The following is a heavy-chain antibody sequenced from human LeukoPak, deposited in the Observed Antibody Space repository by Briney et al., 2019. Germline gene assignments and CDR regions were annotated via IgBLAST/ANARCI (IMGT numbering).Heavy chain of an antibody. D-gene: IGHD1-26*01. CDR1: GGSVSSGSYY. J-gene: IGHJ4*02. V-gene: IGHV4-61*03. CDR3: ARDGGGSYYHADF. CDR2: INRSGST. Sequence: SETLSLTSTVSGGSVSSGSYYWSWIRQPPGKGLEWIGYINRSGSTNYNPSLKSRITIAVDTSKNHFSLKLSSVTAADTAVYYCARDGGGSYYHADFWGQGVLVTVSS.